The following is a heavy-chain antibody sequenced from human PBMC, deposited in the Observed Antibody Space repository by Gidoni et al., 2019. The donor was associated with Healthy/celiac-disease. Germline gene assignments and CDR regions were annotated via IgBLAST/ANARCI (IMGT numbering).Heavy chain of an antibody. CDR1: GFTFSSYW. Sequence: EVQLVESGGGLVQPGGSLRLSCAASGFTFSSYWMHWVRQAPGKGLVWVSRINSDGSSTSYADSVKGRFTISRDNAKNTLYLQMNSLRAEDTAVYYCASVRTLSLYDILTGYYKDYYYGMDVWGQGTTVTVSS. CDR2: INSDGSST. J-gene: IGHJ6*02. D-gene: IGHD3-9*01. CDR3: ASVRTLSLYDILTGYYKDYYYGMDV. V-gene: IGHV3-74*01.